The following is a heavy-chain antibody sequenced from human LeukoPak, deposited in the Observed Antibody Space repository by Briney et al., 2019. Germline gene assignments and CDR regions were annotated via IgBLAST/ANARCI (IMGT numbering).Heavy chain of an antibody. CDR3: ATQGGYGDY. J-gene: IGHJ4*02. Sequence: GGSLRLSCAASGFTFSSYAMHWVRQAPGKGLEWVAVISYDGSNKYYADSVKGRFTISRDNSKNTLYLQIDSLRAEDTAVYYCATQGGYGDYWGQGTLVTVSS. V-gene: IGHV3-30-3*01. D-gene: IGHD3-16*01. CDR1: GFTFSSYA. CDR2: ISYDGSNK.